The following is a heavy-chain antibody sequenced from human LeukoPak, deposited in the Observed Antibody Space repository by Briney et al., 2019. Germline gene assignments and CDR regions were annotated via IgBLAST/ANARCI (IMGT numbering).Heavy chain of an antibody. CDR2: IYYSGST. CDR1: GGSISSGGYS. Sequence: PSETLSLTCAVSGGSISSGGYSWSWIRQPPGKGLEWIGYIYYSGSTNYNPSLKSRVTISVDTSKNQFSLKLSSVTAADTAVYYCARDRGKYYYDSRGYVVSDDYYYYYMDVWGKGTTVTISS. D-gene: IGHD3-22*01. CDR3: ARDRGKYYYDSRGYVVSDDYYYYYMDV. V-gene: IGHV4-61*08. J-gene: IGHJ6*03.